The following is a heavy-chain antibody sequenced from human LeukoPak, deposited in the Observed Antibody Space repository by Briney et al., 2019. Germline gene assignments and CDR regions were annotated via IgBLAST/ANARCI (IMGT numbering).Heavy chain of an antibody. CDR2: ISAYNGNT. V-gene: IGHV1-18*01. J-gene: IGHJ4*02. CDR3: ATGFDY. CDR1: GYTFTSYG. Sequence: ASVKVSCEASGYTFTSYGISWVRQAPGQGLEWMGWISAYNGNTNYAQKFQGRVTMTEDTSTDTAYMELSSLRSEDTAVYYCATGFDYWGQGTLVTVSS.